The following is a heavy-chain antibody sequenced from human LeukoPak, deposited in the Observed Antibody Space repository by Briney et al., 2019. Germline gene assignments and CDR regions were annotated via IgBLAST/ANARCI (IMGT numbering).Heavy chain of an antibody. CDR1: GGSISGHY. Sequence: SETLSLTCTVPGGSISGHYWSWIRQPPGKGLEWIGYIYYSGSTNYNPSLKSRVTISLDTSKNQFSLKLNSVTAADTAVYYCARAVRGSYYHFDYWGQGTLVTVSS. V-gene: IGHV4-59*11. CDR2: IYYSGST. CDR3: ARAVRGSYYHFDY. D-gene: IGHD1-26*01. J-gene: IGHJ4*02.